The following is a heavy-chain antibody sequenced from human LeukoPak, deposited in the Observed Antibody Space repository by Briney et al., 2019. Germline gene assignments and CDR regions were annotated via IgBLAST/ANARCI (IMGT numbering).Heavy chain of an antibody. CDR1: GGSISSSSYY. D-gene: IGHD6-13*01. CDR3: ARHPGYSSSWYAPPTTEPSFDY. V-gene: IGHV4-39*01. Sequence: SETLSLTCTVSGGSISSSSYYWGWIRQPPGKGLEWIGSIYYSGSTYYNPSLKSRVTISVDTSKNQFSLKLSSVTAADTAVYYCARHPGYSSSWYAPPTTEPSFDYWGQGTLVTVSS. J-gene: IGHJ4*02. CDR2: IYYSGST.